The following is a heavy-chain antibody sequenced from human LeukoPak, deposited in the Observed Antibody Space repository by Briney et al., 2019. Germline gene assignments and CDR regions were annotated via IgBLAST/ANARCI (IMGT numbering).Heavy chain of an antibody. V-gene: IGHV4-59*01. CDR1: GASISSYY. CDR2: IYYTGNT. Sequence: SETLSLTCTVSGASISSYYWSWIRQPPGKGLECIGYIYYTGNTNYNPSLKSRVIMSIDTSKTQFSLKLSSVTAADTAVYYCARGGVGYSSSWDYWGQGTLVTVSS. D-gene: IGHD6-13*01. J-gene: IGHJ4*02. CDR3: ARGGVGYSSSWDY.